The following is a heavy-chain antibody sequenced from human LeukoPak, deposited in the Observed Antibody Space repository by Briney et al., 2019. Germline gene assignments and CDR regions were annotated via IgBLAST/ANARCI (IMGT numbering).Heavy chain of an antibody. V-gene: IGHV3-21*01. CDR3: ARGGAYSSSSFYYYMDV. D-gene: IGHD6-6*01. CDR1: GFTFSSYS. CDR2: ISSSSSYI. Sequence: GGSLRLSCAASGFTFSSYSMNWVRQAPGKGLEWVSSISSSSSYIYYADSVKGRFTISGDNAKNSLYLQMNSLRAEDTAVYYCARGGAYSSSSFYYYMDVWGKGTTVTVSS. J-gene: IGHJ6*03.